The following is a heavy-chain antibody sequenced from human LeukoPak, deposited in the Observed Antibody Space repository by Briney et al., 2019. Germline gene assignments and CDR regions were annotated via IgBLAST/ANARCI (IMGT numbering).Heavy chain of an antibody. Sequence: QTGGSLRLSCAASGFTFSSYGMHWVRQAPGKGLEWVAVISYDGSHKYYADSVKGRFTISRDNSKNTLYLQMNSLRAEDTAVYYCARDGASDYYGSGSVYYYYYYMDVWGKGTTVTISS. CDR1: GFTFSSYG. J-gene: IGHJ6*03. D-gene: IGHD3-10*01. CDR2: ISYDGSHK. V-gene: IGHV3-30*03. CDR3: ARDGASDYYGSGSVYYYYYYMDV.